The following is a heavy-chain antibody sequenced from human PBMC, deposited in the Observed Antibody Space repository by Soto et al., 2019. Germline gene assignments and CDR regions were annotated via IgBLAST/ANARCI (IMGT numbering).Heavy chain of an antibody. Sequence: SETLSLTCTVSGGSISSYYWSWIRQPPGKGLEWIGYIYYSGSTNYNPSLKSRVTISVDTSKNQFSLKLSSVTAADTAVYYCARVEPAAGYYYYYYGMDVWGQGTTVTVSS. J-gene: IGHJ6*02. D-gene: IGHD6-13*01. CDR2: IYYSGST. CDR1: GGSISSYY. CDR3: ARVEPAAGYYYYYYGMDV. V-gene: IGHV4-59*01.